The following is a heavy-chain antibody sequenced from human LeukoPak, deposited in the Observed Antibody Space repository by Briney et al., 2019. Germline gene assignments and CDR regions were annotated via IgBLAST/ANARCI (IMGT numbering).Heavy chain of an antibody. V-gene: IGHV4-39*07. D-gene: IGHD3-22*01. J-gene: IGHJ4*02. CDR1: GGSISSSSYY. CDR3: ARDGSGYYFDY. CDR2: IYYSGST. Sequence: SETLSLTCTVSGGSISSSSYYWGWIRQPPGKGLEWIGSIYYSGSTYYNPSLKSRVTISVDTSKNQFSLKLSSVTAADTAVYYCARDGSGYYFDYWGQGTLVTVSS.